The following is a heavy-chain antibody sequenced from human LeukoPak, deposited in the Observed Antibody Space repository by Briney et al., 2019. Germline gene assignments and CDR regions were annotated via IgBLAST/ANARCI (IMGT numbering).Heavy chain of an antibody. CDR2: INHSGST. Sequence: PSETLSLTCAVYGGSFSGYYWSWIRQPPGKGLEWIGEINHSGSTNYNPSLKSRVTLSVDTSKNQFSLKPSSVTAADTAVYYCARHHGGSYYVSDYWGQGTLVTVSS. V-gene: IGHV4-34*01. D-gene: IGHD1-26*01. J-gene: IGHJ4*02. CDR3: ARHHGGSYYVSDY. CDR1: GGSFSGYY.